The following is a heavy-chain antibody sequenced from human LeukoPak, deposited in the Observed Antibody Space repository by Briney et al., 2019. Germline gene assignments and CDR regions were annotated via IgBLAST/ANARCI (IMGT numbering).Heavy chain of an antibody. CDR2: INHSGST. Sequence: GSLRLSCAASGFTFSNAWMSWVRQAPGKGLEWIGEINHSGSTNYNPSLKSRVTISVDTSKNQFSLKLSSVTAADTAVYYCARGRAAASASWGQGTLVTVSS. J-gene: IGHJ4*02. CDR3: ARGRAAASAS. CDR1: GFTFSNAW. D-gene: IGHD6-13*01. V-gene: IGHV4-34*01.